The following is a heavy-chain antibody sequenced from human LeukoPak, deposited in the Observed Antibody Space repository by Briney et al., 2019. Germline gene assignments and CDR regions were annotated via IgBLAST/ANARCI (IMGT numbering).Heavy chain of an antibody. Sequence: GGSLRLSCAASGFAFNKYVMSWVRQAPGKGLQWVSSISGSGSSTYYTDSVKGRFSIARDNSKNTLYLQMNSLRAEDTAVYYCAKDSTISGSYYGMDVWGQGTTVTVS. CDR3: AKDSTISGSYYGMDV. CDR1: GFAFNKYV. CDR2: ISGSGSST. J-gene: IGHJ6*02. V-gene: IGHV3-23*01. D-gene: IGHD5-12*01.